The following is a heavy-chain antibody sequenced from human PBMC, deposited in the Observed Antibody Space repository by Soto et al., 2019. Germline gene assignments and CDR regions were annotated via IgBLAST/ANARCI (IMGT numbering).Heavy chain of an antibody. CDR1: GGSVSSGSYY. Sequence: TLSLTCTVSGGSVSSGSYYWSWIRQPPGKGLEWIGYIYYSGSTNYNPSLKSRVTISVDTSKNQFSLKLSSVTAADTAVYYCASVTRTCISTSCYRYYYGMDVWGQGTTVTVSS. D-gene: IGHD2-2*02. J-gene: IGHJ6*02. V-gene: IGHV4-61*01. CDR2: IYYSGST. CDR3: ASVTRTCISTSCYRYYYGMDV.